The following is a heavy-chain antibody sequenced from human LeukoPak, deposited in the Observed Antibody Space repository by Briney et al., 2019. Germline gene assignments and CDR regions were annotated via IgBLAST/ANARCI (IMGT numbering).Heavy chain of an antibody. CDR1: GFTFSSYW. V-gene: IGHV3-74*01. CDR2: IKSDGSTT. Sequence: GGSLRLSCAASGFTFSSYWMHWVRQAPGKGLVGVSRIKSDGSTTSYADSVKGRFTISRDNAKNTLYLQTNSLRAEDTAVYYCAREEAATVVPYFDYWGQGTLVTVSS. CDR3: AREEAATVVPYFDY. D-gene: IGHD4-23*01. J-gene: IGHJ4*02.